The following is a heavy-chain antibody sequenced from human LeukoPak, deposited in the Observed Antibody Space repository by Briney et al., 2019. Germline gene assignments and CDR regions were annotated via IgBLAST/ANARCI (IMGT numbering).Heavy chain of an antibody. J-gene: IGHJ5*02. CDR3: ARSASLMSGFDP. CDR2: IYYSGST. CDR1: GGSINSGGYY. V-gene: IGHV4-31*03. Sequence: SETLSLTCTVSGGSINSGGYYWSWIRQHPGKGLEWIGYIYYSGSTYYNPSLKSRVTISVDTSKNQFSLKLSSVTAADTAVYYCARSASLMSGFDPWGQGTLVTVSS.